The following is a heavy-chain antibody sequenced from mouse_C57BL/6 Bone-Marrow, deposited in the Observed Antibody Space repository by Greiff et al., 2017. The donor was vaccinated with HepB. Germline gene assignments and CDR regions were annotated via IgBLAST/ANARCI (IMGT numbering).Heavy chain of an antibody. J-gene: IGHJ3*01. V-gene: IGHV1-81*01. CDR1: GYTFTSYG. D-gene: IGHD1-1*01. Sequence: VQLQQSGAELARPGASVKLSCKASGYTFTSYGISWVKQRTGQGLDWIGEIYPRSGNTYYNEKFKGKATVTADKSSSTAYMELRSLTSEDAAVYVCARRGKYGRSAFAYWGQGTLVTVSA. CDR2: IYPRSGNT. CDR3: ARRGKYGRSAFAY.